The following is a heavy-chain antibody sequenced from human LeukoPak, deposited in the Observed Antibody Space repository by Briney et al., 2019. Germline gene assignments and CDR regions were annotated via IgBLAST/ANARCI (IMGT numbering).Heavy chain of an antibody. CDR3: ARGGYCGSVDY. Sequence: SETLSLTCTVSGGSLSSYYWSWIRQPPGKGVEWIGYIYYSGSNNDNHAAKSRVTISIDTSKYQFSLKLNSVTPADTAMYYCARGGYCGSVDYWGQGTLVTVSS. CDR1: GGSLSSYY. V-gene: IGHV4-59*01. D-gene: IGHD3-10*01. J-gene: IGHJ4*02. CDR2: IYYSGSN.